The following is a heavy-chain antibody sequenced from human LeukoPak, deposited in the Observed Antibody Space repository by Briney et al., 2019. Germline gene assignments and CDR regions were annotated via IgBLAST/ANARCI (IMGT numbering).Heavy chain of an antibody. D-gene: IGHD3-22*01. CDR2: IYYSGRT. V-gene: IGHV4-39*01. Sequence: SETLSLTCSVSGDSVSRSDSYWDWIRQPPGKGLEWIGTIYYSGRTYYSPSLKSRVTMSVDPSNNQFSLTLRPVTAADTAVYYCARRRYYDGSGYLEWGQGTLLSVSS. J-gene: IGHJ1*01. CDR3: ARRRYYDGSGYLE. CDR1: GDSVSRSDSY.